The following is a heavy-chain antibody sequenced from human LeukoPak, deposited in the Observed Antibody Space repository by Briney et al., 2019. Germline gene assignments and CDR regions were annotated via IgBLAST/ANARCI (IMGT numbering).Heavy chain of an antibody. CDR2: ISAYNGNT. J-gene: IGHJ4*02. Sequence: ASVKVSCKASGYTFTSYGISWVRQAPGQGLEWMGWISAYNGNTNYAQKLQGRVTMTTDTSTSTAYMELRSLRSDDTAVYYCARDTGDSSGYYYDRSDYWGQGTLVTVSS. D-gene: IGHD3-22*01. CDR1: GYTFTSYG. CDR3: ARDTGDSSGYYYDRSDY. V-gene: IGHV1-18*01.